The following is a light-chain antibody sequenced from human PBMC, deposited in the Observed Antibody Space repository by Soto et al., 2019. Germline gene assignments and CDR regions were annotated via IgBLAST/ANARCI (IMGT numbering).Light chain of an antibody. Sequence: DLQMTQSPSSLSASVGDRVTITCQASQDISNYLNWYQQTAGKAPKLLIYDASNVETGVPSRFSGSGSGTDFTFTISSLQPEDIAIYYCQQYDNLPRTFGQGTKLEIK. J-gene: IGKJ2*01. CDR3: QQYDNLPRT. CDR1: QDISNY. CDR2: DAS. V-gene: IGKV1-33*01.